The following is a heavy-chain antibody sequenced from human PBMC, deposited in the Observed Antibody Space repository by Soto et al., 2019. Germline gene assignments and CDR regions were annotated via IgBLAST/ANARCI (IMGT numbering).Heavy chain of an antibody. Sequence: GGSLRLSCAASGFTFSSYWMHWVRQAPGKGLVWVSRINSDGSSTSYADSVKGRFTISRDNAKNTLYLQMNSLRAEDTAVYYCARVALSSSWGKHYYHMDVGGKGHTVTVSS. J-gene: IGHJ6*03. CDR1: GFTFSSYW. CDR2: INSDGSST. V-gene: IGHV3-74*01. CDR3: ARVALSSSWGKHYYHMDV. D-gene: IGHD6-13*01.